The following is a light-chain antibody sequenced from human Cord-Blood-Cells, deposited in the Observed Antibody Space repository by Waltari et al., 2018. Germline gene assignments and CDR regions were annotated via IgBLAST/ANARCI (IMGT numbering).Light chain of an antibody. CDR3: SSYTSSSTYV. CDR1: SSDVGGSNY. Sequence: QSALTQPASVSGSPGQSITIPCTGTSSDVGGSNYVSWYQQHPGKAPTLMIYDVSNRPSGVSNLFSGSKSGNTASMTISGLQAEDEADYYCSSYTSSSTYVFGTGTKVTVL. V-gene: IGLV2-14*03. CDR2: DVS. J-gene: IGLJ1*01.